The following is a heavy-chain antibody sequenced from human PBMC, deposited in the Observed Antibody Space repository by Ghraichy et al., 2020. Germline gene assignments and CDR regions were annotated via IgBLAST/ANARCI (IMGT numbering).Heavy chain of an antibody. J-gene: IGHJ4*02. CDR1: GFTFSDHS. CDR3: ARGSVAGPRSFDY. Sequence: LTCVASGFTFSDHSMSWVRQAPGKGLEWISYISRSTRTTYYADSVQGRFTISRDNANNSLYLQMHSLRADDTAVFYCARGSVAGPRSFDYWGQGTLVTVSS. D-gene: IGHD6-19*01. CDR2: ISRSTRTT. V-gene: IGHV3-48*01.